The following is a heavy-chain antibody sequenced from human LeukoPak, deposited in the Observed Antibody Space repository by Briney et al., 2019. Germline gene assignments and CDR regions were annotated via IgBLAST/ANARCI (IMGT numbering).Heavy chain of an antibody. Sequence: ASETLSLTCTVSGGSISSGGYYWSWIRQHPGKGLEWIGYIYYSGSTYYNPSLKSRVTISVDTSKNQFSLKLSSVTAADTAVYYCARGSYYYDSSGVGDAFDIWGQGTMVTVSS. J-gene: IGHJ3*02. CDR2: IYYSGST. CDR3: ARGSYYYDSSGVGDAFDI. CDR1: GGSISSGGYY. D-gene: IGHD3-22*01. V-gene: IGHV4-31*03.